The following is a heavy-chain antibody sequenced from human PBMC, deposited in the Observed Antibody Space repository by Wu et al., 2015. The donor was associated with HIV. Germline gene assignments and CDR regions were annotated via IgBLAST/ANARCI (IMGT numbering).Heavy chain of an antibody. D-gene: IGHD3-22*01. CDR2: IIPIFGTA. Sequence: QVQLVQSGAEVKKPGSSVKVSCKASGGTFSSYAISWVRQAPGQGLEWMGGIIPIFGTANYAQKFQGRVTITTDESTSTAYMELSSLRSEDTAVYYCARDRLTYDSSGYYYGADYWGQGTRGHRLL. CDR3: ARDRLTYDSSGYYYGADY. V-gene: IGHV1-69*05. J-gene: IGHJ4*02. CDR1: GGTFSSYA.